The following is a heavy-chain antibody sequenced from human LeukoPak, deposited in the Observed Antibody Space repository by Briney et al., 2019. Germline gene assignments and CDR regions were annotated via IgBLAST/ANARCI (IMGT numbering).Heavy chain of an antibody. J-gene: IGHJ3*02. CDR2: ISSSSSTI. V-gene: IGHV3-48*01. CDR1: GFTFSSYS. Sequence: GGSLRLSCAASGFTFSSYSMNWVRQAPGKGLEWVSYISSSSSTIYYADSAKGRFTISRDNAKNSLYLQMNSLRAEDTAVYYCARDGQWLVDDAFDIWGQGTMVTVSS. D-gene: IGHD6-19*01. CDR3: ARDGQWLVDDAFDI.